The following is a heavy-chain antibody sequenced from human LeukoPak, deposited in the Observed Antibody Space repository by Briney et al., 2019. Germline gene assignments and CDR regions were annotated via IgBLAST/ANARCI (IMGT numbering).Heavy chain of an antibody. D-gene: IGHD6-19*01. CDR1: GGTFISYA. V-gene: IGHV1-69*13. J-gene: IGHJ6*02. CDR3: ARAHRAVAGTYYYYYGMDV. Sequence: GASVKVSCKASGGTFISYAISWVRQAPGQGLEWMGGIIPIFGTANYAQKFQGRVTITADESTSTAYMELSSLRSEDTAVYYCARAHRAVAGTYYYYYGMDVWGQGTTVTVSS. CDR2: IIPIFGTA.